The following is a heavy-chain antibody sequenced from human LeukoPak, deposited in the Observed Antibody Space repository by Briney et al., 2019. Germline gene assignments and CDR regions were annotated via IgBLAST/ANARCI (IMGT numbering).Heavy chain of an antibody. J-gene: IGHJ4*02. D-gene: IGHD2-15*01. CDR3: ARDDSVGYCSGGSCPPSY. V-gene: IGHV1-18*01. CDR1: GYTFTSYG. CDR2: ISAYNGNT. Sequence: ASGKVSCKASGYTFTSYGISWVRQAPGQGLEWMGWISAYNGNTNYAQKLQGRVTMTTDTSTSTAYMELRSLRSDDTAVYYCARDDSVGYCSGGSCPPSYWGQGTLVTVSS.